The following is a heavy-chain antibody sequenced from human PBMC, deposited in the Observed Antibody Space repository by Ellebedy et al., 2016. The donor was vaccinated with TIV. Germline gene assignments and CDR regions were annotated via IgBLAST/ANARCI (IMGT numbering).Heavy chain of an antibody. J-gene: IGHJ6*02. Sequence: AASVKVSCKASGYTFTSYGISWVRQAPGQGLEWMGWISAYNGNTNYAQKLQGRVTMTTDTSTSTAYMELRSLRSDDTAVYYCARETRELDYYYYGMDVWGQGTTVTVSS. CDR2: ISAYNGNT. V-gene: IGHV1-18*04. CDR1: GYTFTSYG. CDR3: ARETRELDYYYYGMDV. D-gene: IGHD1-26*01.